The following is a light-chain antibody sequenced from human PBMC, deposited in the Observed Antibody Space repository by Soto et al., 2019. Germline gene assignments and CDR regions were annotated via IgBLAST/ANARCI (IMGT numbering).Light chain of an antibody. J-gene: IGKJ5*01. CDR3: QQRRNWQVT. CDR1: QSVSSN. Sequence: EIVMTQSPSTLSVSPGERATLSCRASQSVSSNLAWYQQKPGQAPRLLIYGASTRATGIPARFSGSGSGTDFTLTISSLEPEDFGVYYCQQRRNWQVTFGQGTRLEIK. V-gene: IGKV3-15*01. CDR2: GAS.